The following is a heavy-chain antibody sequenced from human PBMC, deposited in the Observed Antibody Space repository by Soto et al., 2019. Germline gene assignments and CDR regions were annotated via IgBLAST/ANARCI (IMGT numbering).Heavy chain of an antibody. J-gene: IGHJ4*02. CDR2: IKSKTDGGTT. CDR1: GFTFSNAW. Sequence: PGGSLRLSCAASGFTFSNAWMSWVRQAPGKGLEWVGRIKSKTDGGTTDYAAPVKGRFTISRDDSKNTLYLQMNSLKTEDTAVYYCTLRPSGSYYNSYWGQGTLVTVSS. V-gene: IGHV3-15*01. D-gene: IGHD3-10*01. CDR3: TLRPSGSYYNSY.